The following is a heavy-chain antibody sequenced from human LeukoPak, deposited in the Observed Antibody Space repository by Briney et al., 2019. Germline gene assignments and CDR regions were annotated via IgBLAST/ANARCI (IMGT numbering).Heavy chain of an antibody. CDR3: ARTPTYYDFWSGFPVFDY. CDR2: ISAYNGNT. CDR1: GYTFTSYG. Sequence: ASVKVSCKASGYTFTSYGISWVRQAPGQGLEWMGWISAYNGNTNYAQKLQGRVTMTTDTSTSTAYMELSSLRSEDTAVYYCARTPTYYDFWSGFPVFDYWGQGTLVTVSS. D-gene: IGHD3-3*01. J-gene: IGHJ4*02. V-gene: IGHV1-18*01.